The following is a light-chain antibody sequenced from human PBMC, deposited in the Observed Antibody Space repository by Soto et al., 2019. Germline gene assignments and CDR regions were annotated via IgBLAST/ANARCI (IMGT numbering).Light chain of an antibody. CDR1: QSISRY. J-gene: IGKJ1*01. V-gene: IGKV1-39*01. CDR2: VAS. CDR3: QQYNSYST. Sequence: DIQMTQSPSSLSASVGDRVTITCRASQSISRYLNWYQQKPGKAPNLLIYVASSLQSEVPSRFSGSGSGTDFTLTITSLQPEDFATYYCQQYNSYSTFGQGTKVDIK.